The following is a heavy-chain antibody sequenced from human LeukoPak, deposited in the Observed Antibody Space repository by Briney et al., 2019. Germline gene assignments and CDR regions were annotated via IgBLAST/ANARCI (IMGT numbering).Heavy chain of an antibody. CDR2: ISYDGSYK. CDR1: GFTFSSYS. Sequence: PGGSLRLSCAASGFTFSSYSMNWVRQAPGKGLEWVAVISYDGSYKYYADSVKGRFTISRDNAKNTLYLQMNSLRVDDTAVYYCARYSSNWHAVDYWGQGTLVTVSS. CDR3: ARYSSNWHAVDY. J-gene: IGHJ4*02. V-gene: IGHV3-30*03. D-gene: IGHD6-13*01.